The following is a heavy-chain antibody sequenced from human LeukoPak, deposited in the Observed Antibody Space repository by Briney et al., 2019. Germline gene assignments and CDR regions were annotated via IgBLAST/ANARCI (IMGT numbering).Heavy chain of an antibody. J-gene: IGHJ4*02. Sequence: PGGSLRLSCAASGFPFRSYEMNWVRQAPGKGLEWISCISGTGSTIYYADSVKGRFTISRDNAKNSLYLQMSSLRAEDTAVYYCARSWRFYFDFWGQGTLVTVSS. D-gene: IGHD3-3*01. CDR2: ISGTGSTI. CDR1: GFPFRSYE. V-gene: IGHV3-48*03. CDR3: ARSWRFYFDF.